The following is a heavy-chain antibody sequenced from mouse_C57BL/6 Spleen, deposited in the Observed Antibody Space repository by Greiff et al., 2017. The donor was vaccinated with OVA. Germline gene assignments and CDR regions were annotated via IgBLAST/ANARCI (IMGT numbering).Heavy chain of an antibody. CDR1: GFTFSSYT. J-gene: IGHJ2*01. Sequence: EVQGVESGGGLVKPGGSLKLSCAASGFTFSSYTMSWVRQTPEKRLEWVATISGGGGNTYYPDSVKGRFTISRDNAKNTLYLQMSSLRSEDTALYYCARQTGQLRGYYFDYWGQGTTLTVSS. V-gene: IGHV5-9*01. CDR3: ARQTGQLRGYYFDY. CDR2: ISGGGGNT. D-gene: IGHD3-2*02.